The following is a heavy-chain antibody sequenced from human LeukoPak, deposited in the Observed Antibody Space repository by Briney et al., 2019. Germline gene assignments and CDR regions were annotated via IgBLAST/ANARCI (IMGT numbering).Heavy chain of an antibody. CDR3: ARLLSYSSSLGWFDP. J-gene: IGHJ5*02. D-gene: IGHD6-13*01. Sequence: GESLKISCKGSGYSFTSYWIGWVRQMPGKGLEWMGLIYPGDSDTRYSPSFQGQVTISADKSISTAYLQWSSLKASDTAMCYCARLLSYSSSLGWFDPWGQGTLVTVSS. CDR1: GYSFTSYW. V-gene: IGHV5-51*01. CDR2: IYPGDSDT.